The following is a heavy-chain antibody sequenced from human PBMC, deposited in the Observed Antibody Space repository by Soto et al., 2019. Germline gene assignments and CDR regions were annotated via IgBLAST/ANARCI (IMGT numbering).Heavy chain of an antibody. CDR3: ARDNYYYYGMDV. Sequence: SVKVSCKASGVTFSSYAISWVRQAPGQGLEWMGGIIPIFGTANYAQKFQGRVTITADESTSTAYMELSSLRSEDTAVYYCARDNYYYYGMDVWGQGTTVTVSS. CDR2: IIPIFGTA. V-gene: IGHV1-69*13. J-gene: IGHJ6*02. CDR1: GVTFSSYA.